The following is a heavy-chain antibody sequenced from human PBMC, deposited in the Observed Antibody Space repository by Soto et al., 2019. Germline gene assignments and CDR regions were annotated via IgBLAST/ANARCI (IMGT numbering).Heavy chain of an antibody. Sequence: SESLSLTGTVSGDSSSSSNSHWGWTRQPPGKGLEYIGSVYYGGAIFYSWNIYYNPSLKSRVTISVDTSKNQFSLRLSSVTAADTGVYYCVRYDRINMKPYSPEGFHIWGQGTMVTVSS. J-gene: IGHJ3*02. D-gene: IGHD3-3*02. CDR2: VYYGGAIFYSWNI. V-gene: IGHV4-39*01. CDR3: VRYDRINMKPYSPEGFHI. CDR1: GDSSSSSNSH.